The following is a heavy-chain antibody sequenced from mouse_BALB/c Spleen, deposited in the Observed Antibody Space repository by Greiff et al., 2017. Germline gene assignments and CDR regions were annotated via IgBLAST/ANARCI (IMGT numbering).Heavy chain of an antibody. CDR2: IDPANGNT. D-gene: IGHD1-1*01. CDR1: GFNIKDTY. V-gene: IGHV14-3*02. J-gene: IGHJ4*01. CDR3: ARWNYYGSSSYAMDY. Sequence: VQLQQSGAELVKPGASVKLSCTASGFNIKDTYMHWVKQRPEQGLEWIGRIDPANGNTKYDPKFQGKATITADTSSNTAYLQLSSLTSEDTAVYYCARWNYYGSSSYAMDYWGQGTSVTVSS.